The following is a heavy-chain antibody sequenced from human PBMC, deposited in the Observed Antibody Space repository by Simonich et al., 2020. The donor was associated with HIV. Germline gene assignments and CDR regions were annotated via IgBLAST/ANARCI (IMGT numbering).Heavy chain of an antibody. Sequence: QVQLVQSGAEVKKPGASVKVSCKASGYTFTDWNIHWVRQAPGQGLEWMGRINPNSGGTDYPQKFQGRVTMTRDTSINTAYMELSSLTSDDTAVYFCAREGAMLDDAFDVWGQGTMLTVSS. J-gene: IGHJ3*01. CDR2: INPNSGGT. CDR1: GYTFTDWN. CDR3: AREGAMLDDAFDV. D-gene: IGHD3-10*02. V-gene: IGHV1-2*06.